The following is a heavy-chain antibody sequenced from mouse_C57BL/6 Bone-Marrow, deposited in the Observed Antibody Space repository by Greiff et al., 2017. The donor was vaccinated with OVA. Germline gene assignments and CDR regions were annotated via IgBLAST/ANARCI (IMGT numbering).Heavy chain of an antibody. Sequence: EVTLQQSGPELVKPGASVKMSYKASGYTFTDYNMHWVKQSHGKSLEWIGYINPNNGGPSYNQKFTGQATLTVNKSSSTAYMELRILTSEDAAVYYCARYEDYFDYWGQGTTLTVSS. D-gene: IGHD2-3*01. CDR3: ARYEDYFDY. V-gene: IGHV1-22*01. CDR2: INPNNGGP. CDR1: GYTFTDYN. J-gene: IGHJ2*01.